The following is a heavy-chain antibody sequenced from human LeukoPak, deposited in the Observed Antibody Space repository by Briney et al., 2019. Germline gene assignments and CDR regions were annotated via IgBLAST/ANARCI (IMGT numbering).Heavy chain of an antibody. D-gene: IGHD3-10*01. CDR3: ARDLWFGDPLVKD. CDR2: ISSSRSTI. CDR1: GFTFSRYS. V-gene: IGHV3-48*01. J-gene: IGHJ4*02. Sequence: GGSLRLPCAASGFTFSRYSMNWVRQAPGKGLEWISYISSSRSTIYYADSVKGRFTISRDNAKNSLYLQMNSLRAEDTAVYYCARDLWFGDPLVKDWGQGTLVTVSS.